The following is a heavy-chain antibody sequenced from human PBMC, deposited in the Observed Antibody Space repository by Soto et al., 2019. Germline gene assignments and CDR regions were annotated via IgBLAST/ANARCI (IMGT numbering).Heavy chain of an antibody. CDR3: ARSTPRLPKAGNGGVGFNWFDP. D-gene: IGHD4-17*01. CDR1: GYSFTSYW. Sequence: PGESLKISWKGSGYSFTSYWIGWVRQRPGKGLEWMGIIYPGDSDTRYSPAFQGQVTISADKSISTAYLQWSSRKASDTAMYYCARSTPRLPKAGNGGVGFNWFDPWGQGTLVTVSS. CDR2: IYPGDSDT. J-gene: IGHJ5*02. V-gene: IGHV5-51*01.